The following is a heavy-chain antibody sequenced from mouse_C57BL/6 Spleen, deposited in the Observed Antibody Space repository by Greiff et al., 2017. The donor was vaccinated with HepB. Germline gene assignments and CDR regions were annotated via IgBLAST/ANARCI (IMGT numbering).Heavy chain of an antibody. CDR1: GYTFTDYY. Sequence: EVQLQQSGPVLVKPGASVKMSCKASGYTFTDYYMNWVKQSHGKSLEWIGVINPYNGGTSYNQKFKGKATLTVDKSYSTAYMELNSLTSEDSAVYYCSRSYYYGSSFYWYFDVWGTGTTVTVSS. D-gene: IGHD1-1*01. V-gene: IGHV1-19*01. J-gene: IGHJ1*03. CDR2: INPYNGGT. CDR3: SRSYYYGSSFYWYFDV.